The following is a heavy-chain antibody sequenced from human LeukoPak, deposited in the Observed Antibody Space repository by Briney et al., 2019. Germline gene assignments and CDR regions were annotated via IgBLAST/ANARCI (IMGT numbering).Heavy chain of an antibody. D-gene: IGHD3-22*01. V-gene: IGHV1-2*02. CDR1: GYTFTGYY. Sequence: AASVNVSCKASGYTFTGYYMHWVRQAPGQGLEWMGWINPNSGGTNYAQKFQGRVTMTRDTSISTAYMELSRLRSDDTAVYYCARPADYYDSSGYYVYWGQGTLVTVSS. J-gene: IGHJ4*02. CDR3: ARPADYYDSSGYYVY. CDR2: INPNSGGT.